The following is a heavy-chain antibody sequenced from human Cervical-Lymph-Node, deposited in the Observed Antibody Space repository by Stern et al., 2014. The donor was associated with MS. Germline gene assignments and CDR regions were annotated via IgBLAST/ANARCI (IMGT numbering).Heavy chain of an antibody. D-gene: IGHD4-23*01. CDR2: IWYDGSNT. Sequence: QLVQSGGGVVQPGRPLRLSCAASGFTFSSSGMHWVRQAPGKGLEWLAIIWYDGSNTYYADSVKGRFTISRDNSKNTLYLQMNSLRAEDTAVYYCAREGGNTAEYFQHWGQGTLVTVSS. CDR3: AREGGNTAEYFQH. CDR1: GFTFSSSG. J-gene: IGHJ1*01. V-gene: IGHV3-33*01.